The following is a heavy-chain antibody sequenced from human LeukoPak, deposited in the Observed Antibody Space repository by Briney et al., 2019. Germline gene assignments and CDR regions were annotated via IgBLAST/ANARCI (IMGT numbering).Heavy chain of an antibody. CDR2: IYHSGST. D-gene: IGHD2-2*01. V-gene: IGHV4-4*02. Sequence: SGTLSLTCAVSGGSISSSNWWSWVRQPPGKGLEWIGEIYHSGSTNYNPSLKSRVTISVDKSKNQFSLKLSSVTAADTAVYYCARVRVVPAANYNYYYYGMVVWGQGTTVTVSS. CDR3: ARVRVVPAANYNYYYYGMVV. CDR1: GGSISSSNW. J-gene: IGHJ6*02.